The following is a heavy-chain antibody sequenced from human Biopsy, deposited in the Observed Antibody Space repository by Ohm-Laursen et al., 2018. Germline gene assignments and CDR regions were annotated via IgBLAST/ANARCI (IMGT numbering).Heavy chain of an antibody. CDR1: GGSISSYY. J-gene: IGHJ3*02. Sequence: SETLSLTCTVSGGSISSYYRTWIRQPPGKGLEWIGDVYYSGSTNRNPSLKSRVTILVDTSKNQFSLKLNSVTAADTAVYYCGRREVVITHDAFDTWGQGTMVTVSP. CDR2: VYYSGST. D-gene: IGHD3-22*01. V-gene: IGHV4-59*08. CDR3: GRREVVITHDAFDT.